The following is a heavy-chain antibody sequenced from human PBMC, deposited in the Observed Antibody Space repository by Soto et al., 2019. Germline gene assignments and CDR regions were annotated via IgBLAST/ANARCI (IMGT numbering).Heavy chain of an antibody. Sequence: ASVKVSCKASGSTFTSYGISWVRQAPGQGLEWMGWISAYNGNTNYAQKLQGRVTMTTDTSTSTAYMALRSLRSDDTAVYYCARPNYGSGSYYNYPPNAFDIWGQGTMVTVSS. J-gene: IGHJ3*02. CDR3: ARPNYGSGSYYNYPPNAFDI. V-gene: IGHV1-18*01. D-gene: IGHD3-10*01. CDR2: ISAYNGNT. CDR1: GSTFTSYG.